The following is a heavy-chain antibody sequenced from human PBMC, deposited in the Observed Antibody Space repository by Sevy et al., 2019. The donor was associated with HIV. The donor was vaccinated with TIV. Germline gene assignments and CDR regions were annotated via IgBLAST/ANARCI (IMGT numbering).Heavy chain of an antibody. CDR2: ISGSGGST. D-gene: IGHD3-22*01. V-gene: IGHV3-23*01. Sequence: GGSLRLSCAASGXXFSSYAMSWVRQAPGKGLEWVSAISGSGGSTYYADSVKGRFTISRDNSKNTLYLQMNSLRAEDTAVYYCAKGPLGGYYYDSSGPIDXXXQGTLVTVSS. CDR3: AKGPLGGYYYDSSGPIDX. J-gene: IGHJ4*02. CDR1: GXXFSSYA.